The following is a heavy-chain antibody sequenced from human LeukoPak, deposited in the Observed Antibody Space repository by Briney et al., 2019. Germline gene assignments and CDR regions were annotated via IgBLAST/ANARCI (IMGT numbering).Heavy chain of an antibody. CDR3: ARVSVAGTTFDY. V-gene: IGHV1-69*06. CDR1: GGTFSSYA. CDR2: IIPIFGTA. J-gene: IGHJ4*02. Sequence: GASVKVSCKASGGTFSSYAISRVRQAPGKGLEWMGGIIPIFGTANYAQKFQGRVTITADKSTSTAYMELSSLRSEDTAVYYCARVSVAGTTFDYWGQGTLVTVSS. D-gene: IGHD6-19*01.